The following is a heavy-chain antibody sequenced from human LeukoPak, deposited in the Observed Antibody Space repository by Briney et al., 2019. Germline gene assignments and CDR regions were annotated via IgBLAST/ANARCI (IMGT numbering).Heavy chain of an antibody. Sequence: GGSLRLSCAASGFTFSRSGMHWVRQAPGKGLEWVAFIRYDGSNKYYADSVKGRFTISRDNSKNTLYLQMNSLRAEDTAVYYCANDDSSGYYFVLADHLYFQHWGQGTLVTVSS. CDR1: GFTFSRSG. CDR3: ANDDSSGYYFVLADHLYFQH. D-gene: IGHD3-22*01. V-gene: IGHV3-30*02. CDR2: IRYDGSNK. J-gene: IGHJ1*01.